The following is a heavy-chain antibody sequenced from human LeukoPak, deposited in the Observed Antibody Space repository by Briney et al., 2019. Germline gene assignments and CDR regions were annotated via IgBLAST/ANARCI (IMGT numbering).Heavy chain of an antibody. J-gene: IGHJ4*02. D-gene: IGHD3-9*01. Sequence: ASVKVSCKASGGTFSSYAISWVRQAPGQGLEWMGGIIPIFGTANYAQKFQGRVTITADESTSTAYMELSSLRSEDTAVYYCAKDNPRKVLTGYYGNWGQGTLVTVSS. CDR2: IIPIFGTA. CDR3: AKDNPRKVLTGYYGN. V-gene: IGHV1-69*13. CDR1: GGTFSSYA.